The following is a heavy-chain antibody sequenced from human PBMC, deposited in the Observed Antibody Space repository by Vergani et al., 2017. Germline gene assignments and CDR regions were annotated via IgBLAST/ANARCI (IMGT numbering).Heavy chain of an antibody. D-gene: IGHD2-2*02. V-gene: IGHV3-30*02. J-gene: IGHJ4*02. CDR3: VRDRGLCAGGRCYTEAWDY. CDR1: GFIFSSHG. Sequence: QVQLVEWGGGVVQPGGSLRLSCTASGFIFSSHGMHWVRQAPGKGLEWVAFIRYDGSRRDYGESVKGRFTISRDIAKNTLYLQVRSLRLEDTGVYHCVRDRGLCAGGRCYTEAWDYWGQGTPVTVSS. CDR2: IRYDGSRR.